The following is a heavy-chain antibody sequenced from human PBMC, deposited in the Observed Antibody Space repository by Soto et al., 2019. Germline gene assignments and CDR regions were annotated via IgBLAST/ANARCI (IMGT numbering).Heavy chain of an antibody. V-gene: IGHV3-23*01. CDR3: AKDNLAAAGPDWFDP. CDR1: GFTFSSYA. D-gene: IGHD6-13*01. CDR2: ISGSGGST. J-gene: IGHJ5*02. Sequence: GGSLRLSCAASGFTFSSYAMSWVRQAPGKGLEWVSAISGSGGSTYYADSVKGRFTISRDNSKNTLYLQMNSLRAEDTAVYYCAKDNLAAAGPDWFDPWGQGTMVTVYS.